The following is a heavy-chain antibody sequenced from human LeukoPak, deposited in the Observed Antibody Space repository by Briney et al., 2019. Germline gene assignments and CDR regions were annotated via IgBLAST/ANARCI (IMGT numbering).Heavy chain of an antibody. CDR2: MNPNSGNT. V-gene: IGHV1-8*01. CDR3: ARGGYDILTGYYIQDY. J-gene: IGHJ4*02. D-gene: IGHD3-9*01. Sequence: ASVKVSCKASGYSFTSYDINWVRQATGQGLEWMGWMNPNSGNTGYAQKFQGRVTMTRHTSISTAYMELSSLRSEDTAVYYCARGGYDILTGYYIQDYWGQGTLVTVSS. CDR1: GYSFTSYD.